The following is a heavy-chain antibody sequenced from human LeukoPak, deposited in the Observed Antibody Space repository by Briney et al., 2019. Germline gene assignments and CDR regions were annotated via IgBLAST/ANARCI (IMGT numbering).Heavy chain of an antibody. Sequence: ASVKVSCKASGYTFTSYDINWVRQATGQGLEWMGWMNPNSGNTGYAQKFQGRVTMTRNTSIGTAYMELSSLRSEDTAVYYCARAGRAGYCSSTSCSPLFDYWGQGTLVTVSS. J-gene: IGHJ4*02. V-gene: IGHV1-8*01. CDR1: GYTFTSYD. CDR2: MNPNSGNT. CDR3: ARAGRAGYCSSTSCSPLFDY. D-gene: IGHD2-2*01.